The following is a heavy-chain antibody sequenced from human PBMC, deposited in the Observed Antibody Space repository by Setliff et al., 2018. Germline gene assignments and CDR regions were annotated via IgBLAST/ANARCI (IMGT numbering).Heavy chain of an antibody. CDR2: IYHSGSI. Sequence: PSETLSLTCAVSGGSISSSNWWSWVRQPPGKGLEWIGEIYHSGSINYNPSLKSRVTISVDKSKNQFSLKLSSVTAADTAVYYCAREGYYYDSSGYYYDDGGDYWGQGTLVTVSS. J-gene: IGHJ4*02. CDR3: AREGYYYDSSGYYYDDGGDY. V-gene: IGHV4-4*02. D-gene: IGHD3-22*01. CDR1: GGSISSSNW.